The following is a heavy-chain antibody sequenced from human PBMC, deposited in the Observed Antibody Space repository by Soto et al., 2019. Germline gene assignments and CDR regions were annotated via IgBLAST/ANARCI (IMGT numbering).Heavy chain of an antibody. Sequence: SETLSLTCTVSDGSISNYYWTWIRQPPGKGLEWIGYIFYNGITNYNPSLKSRVTISVDTSKNQFSLKVSSVTAADTAVYYCARAGWSSSWYFDYWGQGXLVTVYS. D-gene: IGHD6-13*01. CDR3: ARAGWSSSWYFDY. V-gene: IGHV4-59*01. CDR2: IFYNGIT. CDR1: DGSISNYY. J-gene: IGHJ4*02.